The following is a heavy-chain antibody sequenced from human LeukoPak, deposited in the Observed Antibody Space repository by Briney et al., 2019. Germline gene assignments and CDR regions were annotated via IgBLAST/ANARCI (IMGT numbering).Heavy chain of an antibody. Sequence: PGGSLRLSCAASGFPFSSYEMHWLRQAPGKGLEWVAHISGSSGNILYSDSVKGRFTISRDNSKNTLYLQMNSLRAEDTAVYYCARDGAAAATGTWAWGQGTLVTVSS. CDR2: ISGSSGNI. CDR1: GFPFSSYE. CDR3: ARDGAAAATGTWA. D-gene: IGHD6-13*01. V-gene: IGHV3-48*01. J-gene: IGHJ5*02.